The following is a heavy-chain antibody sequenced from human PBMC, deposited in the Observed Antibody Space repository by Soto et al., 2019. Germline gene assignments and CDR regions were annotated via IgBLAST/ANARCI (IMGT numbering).Heavy chain of an antibody. CDR2: INPNSGGT. Sequence: ASVKVSCKASGYTFTSYGISWVRQAPGQGLEWMGWINPNSGGTNYAQKFQGRVTMTRDTSISTAYMELSRLRSDDTAVYYCARDQEYYYDSSGYSNFDYWGQGTLVTVSS. CDR1: GYTFTSYG. CDR3: ARDQEYYYDSSGYSNFDY. V-gene: IGHV1-2*02. J-gene: IGHJ4*02. D-gene: IGHD3-22*01.